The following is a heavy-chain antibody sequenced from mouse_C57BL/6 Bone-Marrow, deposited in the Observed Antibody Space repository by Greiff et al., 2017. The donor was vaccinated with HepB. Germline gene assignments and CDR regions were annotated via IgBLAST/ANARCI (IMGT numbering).Heavy chain of an antibody. J-gene: IGHJ4*01. CDR2: ISSGGSYT. D-gene: IGHD2-3*01. CDR1: GFTFSSYG. CDR3: ARRDDGYPYAMDY. V-gene: IGHV5-6*01. Sequence: VQLKESGGDLVKPGGSLKLSCAASGFTFSSYGMSWVRQTPDKRLEWVATISSGGSYTYYPDSVKGRFTISRDNAKNTLYLQMSSLKSEDTAMYYCARRDDGYPYAMDYWGQGTSVTVSS.